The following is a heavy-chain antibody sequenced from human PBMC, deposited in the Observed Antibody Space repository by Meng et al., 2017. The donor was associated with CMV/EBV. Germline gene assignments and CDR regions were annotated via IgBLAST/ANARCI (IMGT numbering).Heavy chain of an antibody. Sequence: GGSLRLSCATSGFTFNIYAITWVRQAPGKGLEWVSSISGNSCSTYYADSVKGRFTISRDNSKNTLYLQMNSLRAEDTAVYYCARSLTGTGYFFDYWGQGTLVTVSS. CDR1: GFTFNIYA. V-gene: IGHV3-23*01. CDR2: ISGNSCST. D-gene: IGHD1/OR15-1a*01. J-gene: IGHJ4*02. CDR3: ARSLTGTGYFFDY.